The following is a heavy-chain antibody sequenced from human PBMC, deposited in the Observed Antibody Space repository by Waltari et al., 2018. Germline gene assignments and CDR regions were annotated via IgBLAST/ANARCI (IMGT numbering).Heavy chain of an antibody. CDR3: ARSREDTAMAFFDY. CDR1: VGSISSYY. CDR2: IYYSGST. Sequence: QVQLQESGPGLVKPSETLSLTCTVSVGSISSYYWSWIRPPPGKGLEWIGYIYYSGSTNYNPSLKSRVTISVDTSKNQFSLKLSSVTAADTAVYYCARSREDTAMAFFDYWGQGTLVTVSS. D-gene: IGHD5-18*01. J-gene: IGHJ4*02. V-gene: IGHV4-59*01.